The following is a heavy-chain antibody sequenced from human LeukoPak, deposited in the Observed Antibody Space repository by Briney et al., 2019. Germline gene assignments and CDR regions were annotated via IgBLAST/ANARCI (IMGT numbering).Heavy chain of an antibody. Sequence: PSETLSLTCTVSGGSISSSSYYLGWIRQAPGKGLEWIVSIYYSGSTYYNPSLKSRVAISVDTSKNQFSLKLSSVTAADTAVYYCARVLPGTNVLRFLEWPRPFDYWGQGTLVTVSS. D-gene: IGHD3-3*01. J-gene: IGHJ4*02. V-gene: IGHV4-39*01. CDR1: GGSISSSSYY. CDR2: IYYSGST. CDR3: ARVLPGTNVLRFLEWPRPFDY.